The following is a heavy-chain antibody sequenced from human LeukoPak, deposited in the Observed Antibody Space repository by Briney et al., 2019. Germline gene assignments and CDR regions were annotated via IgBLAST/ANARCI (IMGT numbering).Heavy chain of an antibody. CDR2: ISGYNGNT. J-gene: IGHJ3*02. D-gene: IGHD6-13*01. V-gene: IGHV1-18*01. CDR3: AREALPYSSSWYGTPRGAFDI. CDR1: GYTFTSYD. Sequence: ASVKVSCKASGYTFTSYDITWVRQAPGQGLEYVGWISGYNGNTNYAQKVQGRVTMTTDTSTSTAYMELRSLRSDDTAVYYCAREALPYSSSWYGTPRGAFDIWGQGTMVTVSS.